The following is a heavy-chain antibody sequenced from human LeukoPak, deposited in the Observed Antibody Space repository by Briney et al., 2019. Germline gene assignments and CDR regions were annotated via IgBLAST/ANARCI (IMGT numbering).Heavy chain of an antibody. CDR3: ARDHAYYDSGSNYAFDY. V-gene: IGHV1-2*02. CDR1: GSTFTGYY. CDR2: INPNSGGT. J-gene: IGHJ4*02. Sequence: ASVTVSCNASGSTFTGYYLHWVRNAPGQGLDWQGWINPNSGGTNYAQKFQGRVTMTRDTSISTAYMEVSRLRSDDTAVYYCARDHAYYDSGSNYAFDYWGQGTLVTVSS. D-gene: IGHD3-10*01.